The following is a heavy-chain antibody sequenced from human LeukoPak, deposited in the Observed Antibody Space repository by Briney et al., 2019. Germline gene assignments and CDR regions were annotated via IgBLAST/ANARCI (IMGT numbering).Heavy chain of an antibody. Sequence: LTGGSLRLSCAASGFTFSSYGMSWVRRAAGKGLEWVSAISGSGGSTYYADSVKGRFTISRDNSKNTLYLQMNSLRAEDTAVYYCAKKNGDSSGYNYDYWGQGTLVTVYS. CDR1: GFTFSSYG. CDR3: AKKNGDSSGYNYDY. J-gene: IGHJ4*02. D-gene: IGHD3-22*01. V-gene: IGHV3-23*01. CDR2: ISGSGGST.